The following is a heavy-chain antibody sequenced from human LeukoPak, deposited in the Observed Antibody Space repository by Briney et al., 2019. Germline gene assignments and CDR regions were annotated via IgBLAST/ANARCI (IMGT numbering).Heavy chain of an antibody. V-gene: IGHV3-7*03. CDR3: ARGGGLDV. D-gene: IGHD3-16*01. CDR1: GFTVSTNY. J-gene: IGHJ6*02. CDR2: INHNGNVN. Sequence: GGSLRLSCAASGFTVSTNYMNWARQAPGKGLEWVASINHNGNVNYYVDSVKGRFTISRDNAKNSLYLQMSNLRAEDTAVYFCARGGGLDVWGQGATVTVSS.